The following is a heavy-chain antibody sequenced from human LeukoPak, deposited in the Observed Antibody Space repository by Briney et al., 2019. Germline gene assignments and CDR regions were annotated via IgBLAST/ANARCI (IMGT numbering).Heavy chain of an antibody. CDR1: GYTFTGYY. J-gene: IGHJ3*02. V-gene: IGHV1-2*02. CDR2: INPNSGGT. CDR3: ARGRGHDYGDYHIRNAFDI. Sequence: ASVKVSCKASGYTFTGYYMHWVRQAPGQGLEWMGWINPNSGGTNYAQKFQGRVTMTRDTSISTAYMELSRLRSDDTAVYYCARGRGHDYGDYHIRNAFDIWGQGTMVTVSS. D-gene: IGHD4-17*01.